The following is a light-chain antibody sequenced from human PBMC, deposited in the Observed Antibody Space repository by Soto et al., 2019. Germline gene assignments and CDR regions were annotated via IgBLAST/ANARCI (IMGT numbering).Light chain of an antibody. CDR3: SSYTSSRTRV. CDR2: EIS. Sequence: QSALTQPASVSGYPGQSITISCTGTSSDVGGYNYVSWYQQHPGKAPKLMSYEISNRPSGVSNRFSGSKSGNTASRTISGLQAEDEADYYCSSYTSSRTRVFGGATQLTVL. J-gene: IGLJ3*02. CDR1: SSDVGGYNY. V-gene: IGLV2-14*01.